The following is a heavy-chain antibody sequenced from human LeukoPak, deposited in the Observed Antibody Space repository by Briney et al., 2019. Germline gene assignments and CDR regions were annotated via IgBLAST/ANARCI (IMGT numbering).Heavy chain of an antibody. CDR3: ARRHGSGSLTYYYYGMDV. V-gene: IGHV1-18*01. CDR2: ISAYNGNT. Sequence: ASVKVSCKASGYTFTSYGISWVRQAPGQGLEWMGWISAYNGNTNYAQKLQGRVTMTTDTSTSTAYMDLRSLRSDDTAVYYCARRHGSGSLTYYYYGMDVWGQGTTVTVSS. D-gene: IGHD3-10*01. CDR1: GYTFTSYG. J-gene: IGHJ6*02.